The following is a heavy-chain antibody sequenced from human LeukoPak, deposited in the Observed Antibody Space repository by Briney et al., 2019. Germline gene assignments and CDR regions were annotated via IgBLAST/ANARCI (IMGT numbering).Heavy chain of an antibody. CDR3: VRGHDSFDH. V-gene: IGHV3-48*03. D-gene: IGHD3-3*01. J-gene: IGHJ4*02. CDR1: GFTFSSYA. CDR2: IISSGSTI. Sequence: GGSLRLSCAASGFTFSSYAMNWVRQAPGKGLEWVSYIISSGSTIYYADSVKGRFSISRDNAKNSLYLQMNSLKIEDTAIYYCVRGHDSFDHWGQGTLVTVSS.